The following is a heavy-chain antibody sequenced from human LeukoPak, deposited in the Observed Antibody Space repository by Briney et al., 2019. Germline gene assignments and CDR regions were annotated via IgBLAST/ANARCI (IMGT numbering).Heavy chain of an antibody. CDR3: ARERVVVVPAALPFDP. J-gene: IGHJ5*02. Sequence: GASVKVSCKASGGTFSSYAISWVRQAPGQGLEWMGRIIPILGIASYAQKFQGRVTITADKSTSTAYMELSSLRSEDTAVYYCARERVVVVPAALPFDPWGQGTLVTVSS. D-gene: IGHD2-2*01. CDR2: IIPILGIA. CDR1: GGTFSSYA. V-gene: IGHV1-69*04.